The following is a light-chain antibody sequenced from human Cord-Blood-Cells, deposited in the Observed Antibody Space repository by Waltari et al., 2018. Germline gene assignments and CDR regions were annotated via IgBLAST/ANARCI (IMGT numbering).Light chain of an antibody. J-gene: IGKJ1*01. CDR1: QSISSY. CDR2: AAS. Sequence: DIQMTHSPSSLSASVRGRVTITCRGSQSISSYLKWYQQKPGKAPKLLIYAASSLQSGVPSRFSGSGAGTDFTLTISSLQPEDFATYYCQQSYSTPWTFGQGTKVEIK. V-gene: IGKV1-39*01. CDR3: QQSYSTPWT.